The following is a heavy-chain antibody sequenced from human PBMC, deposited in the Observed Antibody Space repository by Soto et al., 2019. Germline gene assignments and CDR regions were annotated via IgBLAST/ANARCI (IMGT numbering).Heavy chain of an antibody. CDR3: ASRDPGTTVDY. CDR1: GGSFTSNNW. J-gene: IGHJ4*02. CDR2: IYRTGST. D-gene: IGHD1-7*01. Sequence: SETLSLTCAVSGGSFTSNNWWTWVRQPPGQGLEWIGEIYRTGSTNYNPSLKGRVTISLDKSENQFSLKVTSLTAADTAVYYCASRDPGTTVDYWGQGTLVPVS. V-gene: IGHV4-4*02.